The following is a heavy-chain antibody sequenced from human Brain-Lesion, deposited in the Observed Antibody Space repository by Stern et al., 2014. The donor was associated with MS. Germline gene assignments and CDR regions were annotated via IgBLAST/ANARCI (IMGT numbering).Heavy chain of an antibody. CDR1: GFTFSDHF. CDR3: ARDNKVYGIDV. D-gene: IGHD2/OR15-2a*01. Sequence: EDQLVESGGGLVQPGGSLRLSCAASGFTFSDHFIDWVRQAPGKGLEWVGRIRNKANSYSTEYAASVKGRFTFSRDDSKNSLLVQMNSLKIEDTAIYYCARDNKVYGIDVLGQGPSVTVPS. V-gene: IGHV3-72*01. CDR2: IRNKANSYST. J-gene: IGHJ6*02.